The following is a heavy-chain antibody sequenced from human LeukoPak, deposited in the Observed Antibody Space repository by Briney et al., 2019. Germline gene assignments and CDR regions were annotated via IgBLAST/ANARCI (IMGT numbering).Heavy chain of an antibody. D-gene: IGHD4-17*01. CDR3: AREGIHYGVTVY. CDR2: IIAYNGNT. Sequence: ASVKVSCKASGYTFTSYGIRWVRQAPGQGLEWMGWIIAYNGNTNYAQKLQGRVTMTTDTSTSTAYMELRSLRSDDTAVYYCAREGIHYGVTVYWGQGTLVTVSS. J-gene: IGHJ4*02. V-gene: IGHV1-18*01. CDR1: GYTFTSYG.